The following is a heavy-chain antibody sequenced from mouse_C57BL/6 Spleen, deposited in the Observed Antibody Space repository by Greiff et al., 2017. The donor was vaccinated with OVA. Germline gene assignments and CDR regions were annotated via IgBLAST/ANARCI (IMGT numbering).Heavy chain of an antibody. CDR2: ISSGGSYT. D-gene: IGHD2-1*01. CDR3: ARHRGPYGKYEWYLDV. Sequence: EVHLVESGGDLVKPGGSLKLSCAASGFTFSSYCMSWVRQTPDKRLAWVATISSGGSYTYYPDSVQGRFSISSDNASNTLYLQMSSLKSEDTAMDYCARHRGPYGKYEWYLDVWGTGTTVTVSS. J-gene: IGHJ1*03. V-gene: IGHV5-6*01. CDR1: GFTFSSYC.